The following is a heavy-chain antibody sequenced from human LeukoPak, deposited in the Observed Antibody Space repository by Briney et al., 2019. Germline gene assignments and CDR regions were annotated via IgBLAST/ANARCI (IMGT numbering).Heavy chain of an antibody. Sequence: PGRSLRLSCAASGFTFSSYAMHWVRQAPGKGLEWVSSISDSGGSTYYADSVKGRFTISRDNSKNTVYLQMNSLRAEDTAVYYCAKSSAYSSGWPDYWGQGTLVTVSS. V-gene: IGHV3-23*01. CDR2: ISDSGGST. D-gene: IGHD6-19*01. CDR1: GFTFSSYA. CDR3: AKSSAYSSGWPDY. J-gene: IGHJ4*02.